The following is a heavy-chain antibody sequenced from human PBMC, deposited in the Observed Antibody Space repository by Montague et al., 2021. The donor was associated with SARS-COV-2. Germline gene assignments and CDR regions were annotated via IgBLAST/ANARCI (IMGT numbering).Heavy chain of an antibody. Sequence: SLRLSCAASGFTFSSYGMNWVRQAPGKGLEWVSPISTTGANTYYAGSVKGRFTISRDNSKNTLYLQLNSLRAEDAAVYYCAQEGVLVGGDGFASWGQGTMVTASS. CDR1: GFTFSSYG. V-gene: IGHV3-23*01. CDR2: ISTTGANT. J-gene: IGHJ3*01. D-gene: IGHD3-22*01. CDR3: AQEGVLVGGDGFAS.